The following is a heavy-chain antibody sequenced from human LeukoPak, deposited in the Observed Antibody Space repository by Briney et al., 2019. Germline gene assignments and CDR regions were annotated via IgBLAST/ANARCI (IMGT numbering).Heavy chain of an antibody. J-gene: IGHJ4*02. D-gene: IGHD3-22*01. CDR3: TKSPSFTLGGGYLDS. V-gene: IGHV3-9*03. CDR2: ISWNSDLI. Sequence: GGSLRLSCVGSGFMFNDYVMHWVRQVPGKGLEWVSGISWNSDLIGYADSVKGRFTISRDIDRNTLHLQMNSLRVEDMAFYYCTKSPSFTLGGGYLDSWGQGSLVTVSS. CDR1: GFMFNDYV.